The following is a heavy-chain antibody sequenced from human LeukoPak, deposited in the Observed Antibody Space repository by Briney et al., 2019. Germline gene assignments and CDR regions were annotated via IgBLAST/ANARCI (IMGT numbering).Heavy chain of an antibody. J-gene: IGHJ4*02. CDR1: GVTFSSYR. V-gene: IGHV3-48*01. Sequence: PGGSLRLSCAASGVTFSSYRMNWVRQAPGKGREGVSDITSSSSNIYYADSVKGRFTISRDNAKNSLYLQMNSLRAEDTAVYYCARDRLRASGYDFDYWGQGTLVTVSS. CDR2: ITSSSSNI. CDR3: ARDRLRASGYDFDY. D-gene: IGHD5-12*01.